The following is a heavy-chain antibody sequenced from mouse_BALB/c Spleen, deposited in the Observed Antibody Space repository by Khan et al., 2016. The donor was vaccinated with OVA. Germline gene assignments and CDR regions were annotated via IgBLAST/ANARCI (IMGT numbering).Heavy chain of an antibody. CDR3: ARWTLRLDY. J-gene: IGHJ4*01. V-gene: IGHV1S137*01. Sequence: QVQLKQSGPELVRPWVSVTISCKGSGYTFTDYGMHWVSQSPAKSLEWIGVITTYSGDTNYNQPFKGKATMTVDKSSSTAYMELARLTSEDSAIYDCARWTLRLDYWGQGTSVTVSS. D-gene: IGHD1-1*01. CDR1: GYTFTDYG. CDR2: ITTYSGDT.